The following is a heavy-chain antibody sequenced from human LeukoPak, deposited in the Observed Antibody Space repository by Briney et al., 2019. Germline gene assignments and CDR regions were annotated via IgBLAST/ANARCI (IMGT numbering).Heavy chain of an antibody. Sequence: GGSLRLSCAASGFTFSSYGMHWVRQAPGKGLEWVTFIRNDGTNKYYADSVKGRFTISRDNSKNTVYLQMNSLRAEDTAVYYCAKDEWYSGGWLFDYWGQGTLVTVSS. CDR2: IRNDGTNK. V-gene: IGHV3-30*02. D-gene: IGHD6-19*01. CDR1: GFTFSSYG. J-gene: IGHJ4*02. CDR3: AKDEWYSGGWLFDY.